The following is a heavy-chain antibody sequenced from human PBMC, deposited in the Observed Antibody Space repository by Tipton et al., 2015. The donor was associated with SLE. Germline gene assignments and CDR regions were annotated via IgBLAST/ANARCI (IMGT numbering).Heavy chain of an antibody. CDR1: GVSISSYY. V-gene: IGHV4-59*01. D-gene: IGHD2-2*01. Sequence: TLSLTCTVSGVSISSYYWSWIRQPPGKGLEWIGFISSSGSTSYNPSLKSRLTLSLDTSKNLFSLKLASVTAADTAIYYCARDKPSYSCLDYWGQGTLVTVSS. CDR2: ISSSGST. J-gene: IGHJ4*02. CDR3: ARDKPSYSCLDY.